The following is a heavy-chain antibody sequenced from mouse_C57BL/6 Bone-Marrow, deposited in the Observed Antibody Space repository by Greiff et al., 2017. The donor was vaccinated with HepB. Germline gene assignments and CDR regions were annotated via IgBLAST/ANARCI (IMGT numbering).Heavy chain of an antibody. CDR3: ARGSYGSSYFDY. V-gene: IGHV5-16*01. Sequence: EVKLIESEGGLVQPGSSMKLSCTASGFTFSDYYMAWVRQVPEKGLEWVANINYDGSSTYYLDSLKSRFIISRDKAKNILYLQMSSLKSEATATYYCARGSYGSSYFDYWGQGTTLTVSS. CDR2: INYDGSST. D-gene: IGHD1-1*01. J-gene: IGHJ2*01. CDR1: GFTFSDYY.